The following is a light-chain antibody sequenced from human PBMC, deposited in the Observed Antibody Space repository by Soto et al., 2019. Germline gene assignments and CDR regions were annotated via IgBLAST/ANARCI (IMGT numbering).Light chain of an antibody. V-gene: IGKV3-20*01. CDR1: QSVSSNY. J-gene: IGKJ5*01. CDR3: QQYGSSPIT. CDR2: GAS. Sequence: EIVMTQSPATLSVSPGERVTLSCRASQSVSSNYLAWFQQKPGQAPRLLIYGASSRATGIPDRFSGSGSGTDFTLTISRLEPEDFAVYYCQQYGSSPITFGQGTRLEI.